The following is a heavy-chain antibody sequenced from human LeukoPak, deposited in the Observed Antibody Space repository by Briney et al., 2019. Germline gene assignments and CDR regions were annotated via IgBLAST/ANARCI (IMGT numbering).Heavy chain of an antibody. D-gene: IGHD3-3*01. CDR1: GGSISSYY. CDR3: ARAATLEWLLSDFDY. J-gene: IGHJ4*02. V-gene: IGHV4-59*01. CDR2: IYYSGST. Sequence: PSETLSLTCTVSGGSISSYYWSWVRQPPGKGLEWIGYIYYSGSTSYNPSLTSRVTISVDTSKNQFSLKLSSVTAADTAVYYCARAATLEWLLSDFDYWGQGTLVTVSS.